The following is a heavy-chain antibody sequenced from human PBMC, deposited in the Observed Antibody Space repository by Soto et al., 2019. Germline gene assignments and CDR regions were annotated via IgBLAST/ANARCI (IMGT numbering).Heavy chain of an antibody. CDR2: ISSSSSTI. Sequence: AGGSLRLSCAASGFTFSSYSMNWVRQAPGKGLEWVSYISSSSSTIYYADSVKGRFTISRDNAKNSLYLQMNSLRAEDTAVYYCARVRGDYIWGSYRYTEWNYMDVWGKGTTVTVSS. J-gene: IGHJ6*03. CDR1: GFTFSSYS. CDR3: ARVRGDYIWGSYRYTEWNYMDV. D-gene: IGHD3-16*02. V-gene: IGHV3-48*01.